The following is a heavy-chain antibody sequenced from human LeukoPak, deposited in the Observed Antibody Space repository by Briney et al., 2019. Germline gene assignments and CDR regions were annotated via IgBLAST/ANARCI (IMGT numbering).Heavy chain of an antibody. CDR2: VNHSGST. J-gene: IGHJ4*02. Sequence: PSETLSLTCAVYGGSFSGYYWSWIRQSPGKGLEWIGEVNHSGSTNYNPSLKSRVTISVDTSKNQFSLKLSSVTAADTAVYYCARGPPRLGYWGQGTLVTVSS. CDR1: GGSFSGYY. V-gene: IGHV4-34*01. CDR3: ARGPPRLGY.